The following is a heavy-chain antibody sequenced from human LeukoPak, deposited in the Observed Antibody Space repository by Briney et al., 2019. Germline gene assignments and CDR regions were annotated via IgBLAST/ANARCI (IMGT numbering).Heavy chain of an antibody. V-gene: IGHV1-69*13. Sequence: SVKVSCEASGGTFRTTGISWLRQAPGQGPEWMGGILPMLGRGNYPQKFQGRVTISAEESTNTVYMELSGLTSDDTATYYCAKEGGTFNWLDPWGQGTLVTVSA. D-gene: IGHD3-16*01. CDR1: GGTFRTTG. CDR3: AKEGGTFNWLDP. CDR2: ILPMLGRG. J-gene: IGHJ5*02.